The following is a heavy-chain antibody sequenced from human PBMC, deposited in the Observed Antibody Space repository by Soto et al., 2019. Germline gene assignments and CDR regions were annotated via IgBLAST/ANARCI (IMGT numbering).Heavy chain of an antibody. CDR3: ARHGDVDTAMTPYPYYFDY. V-gene: IGHV4-59*08. CDR2: IYYSGST. CDR1: GGSISSYY. J-gene: IGHJ4*02. Sequence: SETLSLTCTVSGGSISSYYLSWIRQPPGKGLEWIGYIYYSGSTNYNPSLKSRVTISVDTSKNQFSLKLSSVTAADTAVYYCARHGDVDTAMTPYPYYFDYWGQGTLVTVSS. D-gene: IGHD5-18*01.